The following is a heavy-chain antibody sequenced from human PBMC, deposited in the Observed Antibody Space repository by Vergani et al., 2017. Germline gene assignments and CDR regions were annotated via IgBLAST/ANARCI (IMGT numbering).Heavy chain of an antibody. CDR2: INPNSGGT. D-gene: IGHD6-19*01. CDR3: AREWLDPPYYYGMDV. Sequence: QVQLVQSGAEVKKPGASVKVSCKASGYTFTGYYMHWVRQAPGQGLEWMGWINPNSGGTNYAQKFQGRVPMTRDTSISTAYMEVSRLRSDDTAVYYGAREWLDPPYYYGMDVWGQGTTVTVSS. CDR1: GYTFTGYY. V-gene: IGHV1-2*02. J-gene: IGHJ6*02.